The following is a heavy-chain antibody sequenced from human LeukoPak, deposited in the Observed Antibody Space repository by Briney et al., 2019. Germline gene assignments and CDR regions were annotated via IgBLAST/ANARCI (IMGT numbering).Heavy chain of an antibody. CDR2: IYYSGST. J-gene: IGHJ3*02. D-gene: IGHD2-2*01. Sequence: LRLSCAASGFTFTSYARSWVRLAPGKGLEWIGYIYYSGSTYYNPSLKSRVTISVDTSKNQFSLKLSSVTAADTAVYYCARVGSSTTLDAFDIWGQGTMVTVSS. V-gene: IGHV4-30-4*08. CDR3: ARVGSSTTLDAFDI. CDR1: GFTFTSYA.